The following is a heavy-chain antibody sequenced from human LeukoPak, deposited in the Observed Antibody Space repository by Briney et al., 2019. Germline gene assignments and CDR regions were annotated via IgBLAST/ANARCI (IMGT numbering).Heavy chain of an antibody. CDR2: TSFSGSTI. CDR1: GFTFAGYA. V-gene: IGHV3-48*03. Sequence: PGGSLRLSCAASGFTFAGYAMTWVRQAPGKGLEWVSYTSFSGSTIYYADSVKGRFTISRDNAKNSLYVQMNSLRAEDTAVYYCARGGYYDSSGYYYVGYFHHWGQGTLVTVSS. J-gene: IGHJ1*01. CDR3: ARGGYYDSSGYYYVGYFHH. D-gene: IGHD3-22*01.